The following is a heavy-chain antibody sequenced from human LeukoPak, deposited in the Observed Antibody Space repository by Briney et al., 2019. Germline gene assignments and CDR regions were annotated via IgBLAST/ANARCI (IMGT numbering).Heavy chain of an antibody. Sequence: PGGSLRLSCAASGFTFSGYDMHWVRQATGKGLEWVSAIGTAGDTYYPGSVKGRFTISRENAKNSLYLQMNSLRAGDTAVYYCARGASGWYYYYGMDVWGQGTTVTVSS. V-gene: IGHV3-13*01. CDR3: ARGASGWYYYYGMDV. CDR2: IGTAGDT. CDR1: GFTFSGYD. J-gene: IGHJ6*02. D-gene: IGHD6-19*01.